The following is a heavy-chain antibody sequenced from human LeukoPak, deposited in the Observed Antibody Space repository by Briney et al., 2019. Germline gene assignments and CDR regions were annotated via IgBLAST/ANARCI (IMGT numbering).Heavy chain of an antibody. CDR3: AKDPLLTDLYSGSYLASSYFDY. Sequence: GGSLRLSCAASGFTFSSYGMHWVRQAPGKGLEWVAFIRYDGSNKYYADSVKGRFTISRDNSKNTLCLQMNSLRAEDTAVYYCAKDPLLTDLYSGSYLASSYFDYWGQGTLVTVSS. CDR1: GFTFSSYG. D-gene: IGHD1-26*01. J-gene: IGHJ4*02. CDR2: IRYDGSNK. V-gene: IGHV3-30*02.